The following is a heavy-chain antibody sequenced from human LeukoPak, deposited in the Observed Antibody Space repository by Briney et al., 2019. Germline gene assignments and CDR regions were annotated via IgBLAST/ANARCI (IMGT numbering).Heavy chain of an antibody. CDR2: IWYDGSNK. D-gene: IGHD1-26*01. CDR1: GFTFSSYG. Sequence: PGRSLRLSCAASGFTFSSYGMHWVRQAPGKGLEWVAVIWYDGSNKFYADSVKGRFTISRDNSKNTLYLQMNSLRAEDTAVYYCARRIAGATGDWGQGTLVTVSS. CDR3: ARRIAGATGD. J-gene: IGHJ4*02. V-gene: IGHV3-33*01.